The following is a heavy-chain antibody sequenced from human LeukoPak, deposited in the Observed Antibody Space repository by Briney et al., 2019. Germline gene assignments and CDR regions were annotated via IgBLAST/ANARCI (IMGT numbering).Heavy chain of an antibody. CDR1: GGSISSYY. Sequence: SETLSLTCTVSGGSISSYYWSWIRQPPGKGLEWIGYNSYNGSTNYNPSLRSRVTISVDTSKNQFSLKLSSVAAADTAVYYCARDYDILTGGGWFDPGGQGTLVTVSS. J-gene: IGHJ5*02. V-gene: IGHV4-59*01. D-gene: IGHD3-9*01. CDR3: ARDYDILTGGGWFDP. CDR2: NSYNGST.